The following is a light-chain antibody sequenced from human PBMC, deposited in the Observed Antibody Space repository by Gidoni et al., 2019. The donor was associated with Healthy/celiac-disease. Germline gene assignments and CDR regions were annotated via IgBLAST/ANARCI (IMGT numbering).Light chain of an antibody. CDR2: DAS. J-gene: IGKJ3*01. V-gene: IGKV1-5*01. CDR3: QQYNSYSGVT. CDR1: QSISSW. Sequence: DIQMTQSPSTLSASVGDRVTITCRASQSISSWLAWYQQKPGKAPKLLIYDASSLESGVPSRFSGSGSGTEFTLTISSLQPDDFATYYCQQYNSYSGVTFXPXTKVDIK.